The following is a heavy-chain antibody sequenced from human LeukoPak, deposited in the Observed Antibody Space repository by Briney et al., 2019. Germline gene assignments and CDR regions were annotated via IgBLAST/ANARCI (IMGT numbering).Heavy chain of an antibody. CDR3: ASLDSSGYFWWFDP. CDR1: GFTFSSYE. V-gene: IGHV3-48*03. D-gene: IGHD3-22*01. Sequence: GGSLRLSCAASGFTFSSYEMNWVRQAPGKGLEWVSYISSSGSTIYYADSAKGRFTISRDNAKNSLYLQMNSLRAEDTAVYYCASLDSSGYFWWFDPWGQGTLVTVSS. J-gene: IGHJ5*02. CDR2: ISSSGSTI.